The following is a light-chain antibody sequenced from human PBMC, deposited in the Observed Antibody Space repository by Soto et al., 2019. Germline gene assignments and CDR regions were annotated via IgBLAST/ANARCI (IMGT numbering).Light chain of an antibody. J-gene: IGLJ3*02. Sequence: QSVLTQPPSVSGAPGQRVTISCTGSSSNIGAGYDVHWYQQLPGTAPKLLIYGNSTRPSGVPDRFSGSKSGTSASLAITGLQAEDEADYYCQSYDSSLSALFGGGTNLTVL. CDR2: GNS. V-gene: IGLV1-40*01. CDR1: SSNIGAGYD. CDR3: QSYDSSLSAL.